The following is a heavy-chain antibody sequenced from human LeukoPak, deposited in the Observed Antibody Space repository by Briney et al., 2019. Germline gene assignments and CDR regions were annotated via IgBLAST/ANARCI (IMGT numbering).Heavy chain of an antibody. CDR2: ISGSGGST. V-gene: IGHV3-23*01. CDR1: GFTFSSYG. J-gene: IGHJ4*02. Sequence: GGSLRLSCAASGFTFSSYGMSWVRQAPGKGLEWVSAISGSGGSTYYADSVKGRFTISRDNSKNTLYLRMNSLRAEDTAVYYCAKGHYYGSGSYWVWGQGTLVTVSS. D-gene: IGHD3-10*01. CDR3: AKGHYYGSGSYWV.